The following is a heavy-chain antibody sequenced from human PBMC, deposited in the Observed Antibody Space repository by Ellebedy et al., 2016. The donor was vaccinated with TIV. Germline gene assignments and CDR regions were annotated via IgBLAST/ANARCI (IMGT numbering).Heavy chain of an antibody. Sequence: ASVKVSCXASGGTFSSYAISWVRQAPGQGLEWMGWISAYNGNTNYAQKLQGRVTMTTDTSTSTAYMELRSLRSDDTAVYYCARARDDSGGIPRVFDYWGQGTLVTVSS. V-gene: IGHV1-18*01. CDR1: GGTFSSYA. CDR3: ARARDDSGGIPRVFDY. J-gene: IGHJ4*02. D-gene: IGHD3-3*01. CDR2: ISAYNGNT.